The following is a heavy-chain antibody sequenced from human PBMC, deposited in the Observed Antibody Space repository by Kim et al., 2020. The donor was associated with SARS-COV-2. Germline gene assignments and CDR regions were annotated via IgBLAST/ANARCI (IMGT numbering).Heavy chain of an antibody. CDR1: GYMFNNYA. V-gene: IGHV3-64*02. CDR3: ARTLSGKPDDALDV. D-gene: IGHD1-26*01. J-gene: IGHJ3*01. Sequence: GGSLRLSCAASGYMFNNYAMHWVRQLPGKGLEYVSAISSSADSTFYVDSVRDRFLISRDNSKNILYLQMGGLTTEDMAQYYCARTLSGKPDDALDVWGQG. CDR2: ISSSADST.